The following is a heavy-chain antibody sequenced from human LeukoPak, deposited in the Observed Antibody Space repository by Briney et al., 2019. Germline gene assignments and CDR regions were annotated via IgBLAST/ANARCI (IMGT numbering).Heavy chain of an antibody. Sequence: SETLSLTRTVSGGSISSSDYYWGWIRQPPGKGLEWIGSIYYSVNTYYNPSLRGRVTISVDTSKNQFSLKLSSVTAADTATYYCSRESGAFCPFGYWGQGTLVIVSS. CDR3: SRESGAFCPFGY. J-gene: IGHJ4*02. CDR1: GGSISSSDYY. D-gene: IGHD1-26*01. V-gene: IGHV4-39*02. CDR2: IYYSVNT.